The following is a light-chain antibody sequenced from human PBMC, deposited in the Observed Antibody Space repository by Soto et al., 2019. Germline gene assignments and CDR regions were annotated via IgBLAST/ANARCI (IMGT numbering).Light chain of an antibody. CDR2: KVS. CDR1: QSLVHSDGNTF. Sequence: DVVMTQSPLSLPVTLGQPASISCRSSQSLVHSDGNTFLNWFQQRPGQSPRRLIYKVSNRDSGVPERFSGSVSGTDFTLKISRVGAEDVGVYYCMQGTHWPPYTFGQGTKLEIK. V-gene: IGKV2-30*02. J-gene: IGKJ2*01. CDR3: MQGTHWPPYT.